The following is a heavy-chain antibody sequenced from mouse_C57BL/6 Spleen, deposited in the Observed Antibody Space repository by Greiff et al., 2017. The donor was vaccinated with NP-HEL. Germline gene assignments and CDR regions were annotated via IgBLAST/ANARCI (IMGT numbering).Heavy chain of an antibody. CDR1: GYAFTNYL. D-gene: IGHD1-1*01. CDR2: INPGSGGT. CDR3: AREYYGSSYHYFDV. Sequence: VQLQQSGAELVRPGTSVKVSCKASGYAFTNYLIEWVKQRPGQGLEWIGVINPGSGGTNYNEKFKGKATLTADKSSSTAYMQLSSLTSEDSAVYFCAREYYGSSYHYFDVWGTGTTVTVSS. J-gene: IGHJ1*03. V-gene: IGHV1-54*01.